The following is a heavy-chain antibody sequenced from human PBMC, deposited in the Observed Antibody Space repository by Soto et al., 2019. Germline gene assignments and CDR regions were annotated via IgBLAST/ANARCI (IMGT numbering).Heavy chain of an antibody. CDR2: INPNSGGT. V-gene: IGHV1-2*02. J-gene: IGHJ4*02. Sequence: ASVKVSCKASGFTFTGHYIHWVRQAPGQGLEWMGWINPNSGGTSYAQKFQGRVTMTRDTSITTAYMELSRLSSDDTAVYYCAKSGSFLRTDLRYFDYWCQGPMVPVSS. CDR1: GFTFTGHY. D-gene: IGHD1-26*01. CDR3: AKSGSFLRTDLRYFDY.